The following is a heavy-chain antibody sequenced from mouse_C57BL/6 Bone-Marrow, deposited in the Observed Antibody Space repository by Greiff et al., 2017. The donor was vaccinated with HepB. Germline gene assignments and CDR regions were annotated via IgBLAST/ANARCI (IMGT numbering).Heavy chain of an antibody. Sequence: QVQLKQSGAELVKPGASVKMSCKASGYTFTTYPIEWMKQNHGKSLEWIGNFHPYNDDTKYNEKFKGKATLTVEKSSSTVYLELSRLTSDDSAVYYCARGDDYGSSGYFDVWGTVTTVTVSS. CDR1: GYTFTTYP. V-gene: IGHV1-47*01. CDR3: ARGDDYGSSGYFDV. D-gene: IGHD1-1*01. J-gene: IGHJ1*03. CDR2: FHPYNDDT.